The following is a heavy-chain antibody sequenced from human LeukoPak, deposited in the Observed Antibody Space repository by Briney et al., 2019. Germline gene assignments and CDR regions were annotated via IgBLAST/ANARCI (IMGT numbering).Heavy chain of an antibody. CDR2: IYYSGST. J-gene: IGHJ3*02. V-gene: IGHV4-61*08. CDR1: GGSISSGDYY. CDR3: ARTTYYCDNKAFDI. D-gene: IGHD3-22*01. Sequence: PSETLSLTCTVSGGSISSGDYYWSWIRQPPGKGLEWIGYIYYSGSTNYNPSLKSRVTISVDTSKNQFSLKLNSVTAADTAVYYCARTTYYCDNKAFDIWGQGTMVTVSS.